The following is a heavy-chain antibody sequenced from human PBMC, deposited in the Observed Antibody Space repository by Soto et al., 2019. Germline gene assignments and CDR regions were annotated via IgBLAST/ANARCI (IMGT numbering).Heavy chain of an antibody. CDR2: IWYDGSNK. CDR1: GFTFSSYG. D-gene: IGHD5-18*01. V-gene: IGHV3-33*01. CDR3: ARGDSYGFVYYFDY. J-gene: IGHJ4*02. Sequence: GGSLRLSCAASGFTFSSYGMHWVRQAPGKGLEWVAVIWYDGSNKYYADSVKGRFTISRDNSKNTLYLQMNSLRAEDTAVYYCARGDSYGFVYYFDYWGQGTLVTVSS.